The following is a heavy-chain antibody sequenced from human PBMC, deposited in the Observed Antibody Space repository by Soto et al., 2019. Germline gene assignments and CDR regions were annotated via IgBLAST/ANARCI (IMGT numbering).Heavy chain of an antibody. D-gene: IGHD2-15*01. V-gene: IGHV4-59*08. Sequence: QVQLQESGPGLVKPSETLSLTCTVSGGSISSYYWSWIRQPPGKGLEWIGYISYSGSTNYNPSLKSRVTISVDTSKNHFSLKLSSVTAADTAVYYCARLSTVVTPVDYWGQGTLVTVSS. CDR3: ARLSTVVTPVDY. CDR1: GGSISSYY. J-gene: IGHJ4*02. CDR2: ISYSGST.